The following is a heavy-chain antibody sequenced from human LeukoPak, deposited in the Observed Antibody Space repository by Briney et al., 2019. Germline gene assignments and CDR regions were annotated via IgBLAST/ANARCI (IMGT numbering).Heavy chain of an antibody. V-gene: IGHV3-23*01. Sequence: GGSLRLSCAASGFTFTSYAMSWVRQAPGKGLEWVSTISGRGGSTYYADSVKGRCTISRDNSKNTLYLQMNSLRAEDTAVYYCAKGPYYDSSGYSLRYYYMDVWGKGTTVTVSS. CDR2: ISGRGGST. CDR3: AKGPYYDSSGYSLRYYYMDV. J-gene: IGHJ6*03. CDR1: GFTFTSYA. D-gene: IGHD3-22*01.